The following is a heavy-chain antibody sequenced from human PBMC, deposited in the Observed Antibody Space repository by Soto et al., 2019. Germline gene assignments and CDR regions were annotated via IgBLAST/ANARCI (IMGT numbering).Heavy chain of an antibody. CDR3: ARARGLNYYGSSGYSDY. Sequence: SETLSLTCTASGGSISSYYWSWIRQPPGKGLEWIGYIHYSGSTNYNPSLKSRVTISVDTSKNQFSLKLTSVTAADTAVYYCARARGLNYYGSSGYSDYWGPGILVTVSS. CDR2: IHYSGST. J-gene: IGHJ4*02. V-gene: IGHV4-59*01. CDR1: GGSISSYY. D-gene: IGHD3-22*01.